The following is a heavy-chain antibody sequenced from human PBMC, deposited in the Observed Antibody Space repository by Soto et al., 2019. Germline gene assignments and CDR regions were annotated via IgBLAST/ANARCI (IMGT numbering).Heavy chain of an antibody. V-gene: IGHV4-61*01. CDR1: GGSVSSGSYY. CDR3: ARDHEAHYDILTGFRYFDY. CDR2: IYYSGST. J-gene: IGHJ4*02. Sequence: SETLSLTCTVSGGSVSSGSYYWSWIRQPPGKGLEWIGYIYYSGSTNYNPSLKSRVTISVDTSKNQFSLKLSSVTAADTAVYYCARDHEAHYDILTGFRYFDYWGQGTLVTVSS. D-gene: IGHD3-9*01.